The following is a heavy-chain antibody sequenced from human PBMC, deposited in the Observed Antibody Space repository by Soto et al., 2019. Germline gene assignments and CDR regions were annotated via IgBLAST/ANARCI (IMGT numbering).Heavy chain of an antibody. CDR2: IYYTGST. J-gene: IGHJ4*02. Sequence: PSETLSLTCSVSGGSINSSDYRWGWIRQSPGKGLVWIATIYYTGSTHYNPSLQSRVAMSVDTSKNQFSLRLSSVTAADVAVYYCARDSGDYYFDYWGQGTLVTVSS. CDR3: ARDSGDYYFDY. D-gene: IGHD2-21*01. V-gene: IGHV4-39*02. CDR1: GGSINSSDYR.